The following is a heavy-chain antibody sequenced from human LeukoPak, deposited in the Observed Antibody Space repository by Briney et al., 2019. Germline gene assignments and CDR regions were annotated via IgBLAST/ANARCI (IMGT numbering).Heavy chain of an antibody. D-gene: IGHD3-22*01. Sequence: SETLYLTCTVSGGSISSGSYYWSWIRQPAGKGLEWIGRIYTSGSTNYNPSLKSRVTISVDTSKNQFSLKLSSVTAADTAVYYCARDTYYYDSSGYPDAFDIWGQGTMVTVSS. V-gene: IGHV4-61*02. CDR3: ARDTYYYDSSGYPDAFDI. J-gene: IGHJ3*02. CDR2: IYTSGST. CDR1: GGSISSGSYY.